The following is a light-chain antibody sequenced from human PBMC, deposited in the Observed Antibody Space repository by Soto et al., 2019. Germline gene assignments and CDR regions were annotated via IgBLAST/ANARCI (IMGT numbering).Light chain of an antibody. V-gene: IGKV3-20*01. CDR1: QIVNTNY. CDR2: VAS. Sequence: DIVLTQSPGTLSLSPGERATLSCRASQIVNTNYLAWYQQKSGQAPRLLIYVASSRATGLTDRFSGSGSGTDFNLTISSLKPEDVAAYFCHQYGSSPITFGQGTRLAIK. CDR3: HQYGSSPIT. J-gene: IGKJ5*01.